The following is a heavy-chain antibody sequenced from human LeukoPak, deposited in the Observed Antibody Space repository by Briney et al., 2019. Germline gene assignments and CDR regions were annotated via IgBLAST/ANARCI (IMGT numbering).Heavy chain of an antibody. CDR1: GFTFSSYG. CDR2: ISGSGGST. Sequence: GGSLRLSCAASGFTFSSYGMSWVRQAPGKGLEWVSAISGSGGSTYYADSVKGRFTISRDNSKNTLYLQMNSLRVEDTAVYYCAKDPRSPGGVGAIVWGQGTLVTVSS. J-gene: IGHJ4*02. D-gene: IGHD1-26*01. CDR3: AKDPRSPGGVGAIV. V-gene: IGHV3-23*01.